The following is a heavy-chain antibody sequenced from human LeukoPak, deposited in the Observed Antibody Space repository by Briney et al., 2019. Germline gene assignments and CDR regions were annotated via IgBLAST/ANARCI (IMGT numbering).Heavy chain of an antibody. V-gene: IGHV4-34*01. CDR3: ARVETIFGVVLNNWFAP. CDR1: GGSFSGYY. J-gene: IGHJ5*02. D-gene: IGHD3-3*01. Sequence: SETLSLTCAVYGGSFSGYYWGWIRQPPGKGLEWIGEINHSGSTNYNPSLKSRVTISVDTSKNQFSLKLSSVTAADTAVYYCARVETIFGVVLNNWFAPWGQGTLVTVSS. CDR2: INHSGST.